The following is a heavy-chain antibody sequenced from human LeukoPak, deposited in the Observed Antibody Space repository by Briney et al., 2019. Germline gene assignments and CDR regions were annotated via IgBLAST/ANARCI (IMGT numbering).Heavy chain of an antibody. Sequence: GRSLRLSCAASGFTFSSYAMHWVRQAPGKGLEWVAVISYDGSNKYYADSVKGRFTISRDNSKNTLYLQMNSLRAEDTAVYYCAKGSVGKAVYYFDYWGQGTLVTVSS. J-gene: IGHJ4*02. CDR2: ISYDGSNK. CDR1: GFTFSSYA. V-gene: IGHV3-30-3*01. D-gene: IGHD6-13*01. CDR3: AKGSVGKAVYYFDY.